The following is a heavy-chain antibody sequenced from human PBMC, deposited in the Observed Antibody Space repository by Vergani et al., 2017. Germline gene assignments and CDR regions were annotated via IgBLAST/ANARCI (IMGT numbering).Heavy chain of an antibody. Sequence: QLQLQESGPGLVKPSGTLSLTCSVTGGSFFNSRYYWGWIRQPPGKGLEWIGSMDYNGRAYYNPSLRRRVAISIDTSKMHFSLKLYSLTAADTAIDYCARHVTQDYYNDSDYFDYWGLGTLVTVSS. J-gene: IGHJ4*02. CDR2: MDYNGRA. CDR3: ARHVTQDYYNDSDYFDY. V-gene: IGHV4-39*01. CDR1: GGSFFNSRYY. D-gene: IGHD3-22*01.